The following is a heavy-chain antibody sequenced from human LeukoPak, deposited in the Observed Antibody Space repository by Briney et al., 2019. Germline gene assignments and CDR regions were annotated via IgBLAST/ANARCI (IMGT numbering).Heavy chain of an antibody. V-gene: IGHV3-21*01. D-gene: IGHD1-14*01. CDR3: ARDLGADLPAY. J-gene: IGHJ4*02. Sequence: GGSLRLSCAASGFTFSSYSMNWVRQAPGKGLEWVSSISSSSSYIYYADSVKGRFTISRDNAKNSLYLQMNSLRAEDTAVYYCARDLGADLPAYWGQGTLVTVSS. CDR2: ISSSSSYI. CDR1: GFTFSSYS.